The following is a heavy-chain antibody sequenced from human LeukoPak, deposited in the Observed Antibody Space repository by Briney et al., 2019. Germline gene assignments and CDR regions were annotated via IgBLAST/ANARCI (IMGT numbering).Heavy chain of an antibody. J-gene: IGHJ4*02. CDR3: ARDGWLPTTSCSY. V-gene: IGHV1-69*04. CDR2: IIPILGIA. D-gene: IGHD3-22*01. Sequence: SVKVSCKASGGTFSSYAISWVRQAPGQGLEWMGRIIPILGIANYAQKFQGRVTITADKSTSTAYMELSSLRSEDTAVYYRARDGWLPTTSCSYWGQGTLVTVSS. CDR1: GGTFSSYA.